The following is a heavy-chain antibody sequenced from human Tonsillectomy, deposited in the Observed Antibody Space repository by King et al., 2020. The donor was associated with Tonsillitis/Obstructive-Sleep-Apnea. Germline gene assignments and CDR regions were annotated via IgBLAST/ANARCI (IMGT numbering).Heavy chain of an antibody. V-gene: IGHV3-9*01. CDR1: GFTFGDFA. Sequence: VQLVESGGGLVQPGRSLRLSCAASGFTFGDFAMHWVRQAPGKGLEWVSGISWNSGNIGYADSVKGRFTISRDNAKNSLYLQMNSLRPEDTALYYCAKDNAGSYYDGYFDYWGQGILVTVSS. J-gene: IGHJ4*02. CDR3: AKDNAGSYYDGYFDY. D-gene: IGHD1-26*01. CDR2: ISWNSGNI.